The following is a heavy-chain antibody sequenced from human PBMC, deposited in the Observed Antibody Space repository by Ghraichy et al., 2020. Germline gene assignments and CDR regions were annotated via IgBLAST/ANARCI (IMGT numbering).Heavy chain of an antibody. CDR2: IIPIFGTA. J-gene: IGHJ6*02. Sequence: SVKVSCTASGGTFSSYAISWVRQAPGQGLEWMGGIIPIFGTADYAQMFQGRVTITADESTSTAYMELSSLRSEDTAVYYCARDLTHGFLPGYKGHYYYDYAMDVWGQGTSVTVSS. V-gene: IGHV1-69*13. CDR3: ARDLTHGFLPGYKGHYYYDYAMDV. CDR1: GGTFSSYA. D-gene: IGHD3-9*01.